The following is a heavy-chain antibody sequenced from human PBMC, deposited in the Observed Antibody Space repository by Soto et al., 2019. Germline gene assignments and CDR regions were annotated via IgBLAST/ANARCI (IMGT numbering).Heavy chain of an antibody. CDR3: ARTLRGYTVTIDS. J-gene: IGHJ4*02. CDR1: AFTFTTYG. D-gene: IGHD4-17*01. Sequence: EVQLVESGGGLVQPGGSLRLSCAASAFTFTTYGMNWVRQAPGKGLEWVSYINSNSGTIYYADSVKGRFTISRDNAKNLLYLQMDSLRAEDTAVYYCARTLRGYTVTIDSRGQGTLVTVSS. CDR2: INSNSGTI. V-gene: IGHV3-48*04.